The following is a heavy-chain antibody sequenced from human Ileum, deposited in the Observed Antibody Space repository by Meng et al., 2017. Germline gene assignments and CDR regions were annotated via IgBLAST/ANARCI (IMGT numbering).Heavy chain of an antibody. Sequence: QVQLVPPWSEFKKPGASVKVSVKASGYTFTSNAMNWVLQAPGQGLGWMGWINTNTGNPTDAQGFTGRFVFSLDTSVSTAYLQISSLKAEDTAVYYCARADSSGWYFLFYWGQGTLVTVSS. CDR1: GYTFTSNA. CDR2: INTNTGNP. CDR3: ARADSSGWYFLFY. V-gene: IGHV7-4-1*02. J-gene: IGHJ4*02. D-gene: IGHD6-19*01.